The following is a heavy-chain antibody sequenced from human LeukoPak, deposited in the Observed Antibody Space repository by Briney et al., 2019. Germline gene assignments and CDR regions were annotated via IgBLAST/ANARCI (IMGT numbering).Heavy chain of an antibody. CDR3: ARGGNGYYYDSSGYYDFDY. J-gene: IGHJ4*02. V-gene: IGHV1-18*01. D-gene: IGHD3-22*01. Sequence: ASVKVSCKASGYTFTSYGISWVRQAPGQGLEWMGWISAYNGNTNYAQKLQGRVTMTTDTSTSTAYMELRSLRSDDTAVYYCARGGNGYYYDSSGYYDFDYWGQGTLVTVSS. CDR2: ISAYNGNT. CDR1: GYTFTSYG.